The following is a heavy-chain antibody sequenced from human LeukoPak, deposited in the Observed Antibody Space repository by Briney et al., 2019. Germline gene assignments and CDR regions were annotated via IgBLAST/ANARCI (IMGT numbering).Heavy chain of an antibody. Sequence: SETLSLTCTVSGGSISSYSWSWIRHPPGKGLEWIGYIYYSGSTNYNPSLKSRVTISVDTSKNQFSLKLSSVTAADTAVYYCARMVPYYYDSSGYYQYYFDYWGQGTLVTVSS. CDR2: IYYSGST. D-gene: IGHD3-22*01. V-gene: IGHV4-59*12. CDR1: GGSISSYS. J-gene: IGHJ4*02. CDR3: ARMVPYYYDSSGYYQYYFDY.